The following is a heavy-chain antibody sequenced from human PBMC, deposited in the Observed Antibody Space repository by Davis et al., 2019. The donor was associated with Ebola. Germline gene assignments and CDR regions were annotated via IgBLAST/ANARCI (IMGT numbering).Heavy chain of an antibody. V-gene: IGHV3-7*03. D-gene: IGHD6-19*01. Sequence: GESLKISCAASGFTFSSYWMSWVRQAPGKGLEWVANIKQDGSEKYYVDSVKGRFTISRDNAKNSLYLQMNSLRAEDTAVYYCARITLSGEQWLVQDWYFDLWGRGTLVTVSS. CDR1: GFTFSSYW. J-gene: IGHJ2*01. CDR3: ARITLSGEQWLVQDWYFDL. CDR2: IKQDGSEK.